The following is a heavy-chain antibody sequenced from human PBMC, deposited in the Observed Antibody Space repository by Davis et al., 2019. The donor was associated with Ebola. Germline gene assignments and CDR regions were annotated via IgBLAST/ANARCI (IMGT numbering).Heavy chain of an antibody. D-gene: IGHD3-10*01. V-gene: IGHV3-7*03. CDR3: TRRPSPDYYGSGSYSDY. J-gene: IGHJ4*02. CDR1: GFTFSSYW. CDR2: IKQDGSEK. Sequence: PGGSLRLSCAASGFTFSSYWMSWVRQAPGKGLEWVANIKQDGSEKYYVDSVKGRFTISRDNAKNSLYLQMNSLKTEDTAVYYCTRRPSPDYYGSGSYSDYWGQGTLVTVSS.